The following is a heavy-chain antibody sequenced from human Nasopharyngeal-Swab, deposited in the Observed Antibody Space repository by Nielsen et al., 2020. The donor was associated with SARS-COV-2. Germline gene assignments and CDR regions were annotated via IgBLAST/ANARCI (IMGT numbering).Heavy chain of an antibody. Sequence: GESLKISCAAYGFTFSTYWMHWVRQAPGKGLVWVSRINSDGSSTNYADSVKGRFTISRDNAKNTLCLQMNSLRAEDTAVYYCAAAAKGYWGQGTLVTVSS. J-gene: IGHJ4*02. CDR2: INSDGSST. CDR1: GFTFSTYW. D-gene: IGHD2-2*01. CDR3: AAAAKGY. V-gene: IGHV3-74*01.